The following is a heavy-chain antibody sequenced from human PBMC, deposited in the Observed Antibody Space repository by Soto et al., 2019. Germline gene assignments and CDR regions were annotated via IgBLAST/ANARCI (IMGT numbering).Heavy chain of an antibody. V-gene: IGHV3-23*01. D-gene: IGHD5-18*01. CDR3: VSKDYNYGPC. CDR1: GVTFIRYA. Sequence: PGGFLRLSCAASGVTFIRYAMGWVRHPPGKGLEWVSATSGSGDDAYYGDSVKGRFTISRDNSKNTLYLQMQSLRADDTAIYYCVSKDYNYGPCWGQGTLVTVSS. J-gene: IGHJ1*01. CDR2: TSGSGDDA.